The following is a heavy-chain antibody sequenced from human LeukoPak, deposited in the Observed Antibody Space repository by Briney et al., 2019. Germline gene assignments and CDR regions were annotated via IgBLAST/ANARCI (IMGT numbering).Heavy chain of an antibody. CDR1: GFTFSSFA. V-gene: IGHV3-64D*09. CDR3: VKDLRSDFMGVLSRYLSY. J-gene: IGHJ4*02. Sequence: SGGSLRLSCSASGFTFSSFAMHWVRQAPGKGLEYVAAISRNGGSTYYADSVKGRFTISRDNSKNTLYLQMSSPRAEDTAVYLCVKDLRSDFMGVLSRYLSYWGQGTLVTVSS. D-gene: IGHD2/OR15-2a*01. CDR2: ISRNGGST.